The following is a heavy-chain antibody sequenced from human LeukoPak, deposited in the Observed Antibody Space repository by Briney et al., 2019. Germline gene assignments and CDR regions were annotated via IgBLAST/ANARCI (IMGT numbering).Heavy chain of an antibody. CDR3: ARDVGATIGNWFDP. V-gene: IGHV1-69*05. D-gene: IGHD1-26*01. CDR1: GGTFSSYA. Sequence: GASVKVSRKASGGTFSSYAISWVRQAPGQGLEWMGGIIPIFGTANYAQKFQGRVTMTRDTSTSTVYMELSSLRSEDTAVYYCARDVGATIGNWFDPWGQGTLVTVSS. J-gene: IGHJ5*02. CDR2: IIPIFGTA.